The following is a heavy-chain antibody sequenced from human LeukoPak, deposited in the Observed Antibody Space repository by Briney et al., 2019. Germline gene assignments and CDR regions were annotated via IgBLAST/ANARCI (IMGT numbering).Heavy chain of an antibody. CDR1: GFTFSSYW. V-gene: IGHV3-21*01. J-gene: IGHJ4*02. D-gene: IGHD6-13*01. CDR3: ARDDGVPGALAAAGTIDY. CDR2: ISSSSSYI. Sequence: PGGSLRLSCAASGFTFSSYWMHWVRQAPGKGLEWVLSISSSSSYIYYADSVKGRFTISRDNAKNSLYLQMNSLRAEDTAVYYCARDDGVPGALAAAGTIDYWGQGTLVTVSS.